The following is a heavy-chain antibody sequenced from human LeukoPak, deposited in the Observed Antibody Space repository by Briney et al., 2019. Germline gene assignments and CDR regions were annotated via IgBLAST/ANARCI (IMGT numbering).Heavy chain of an antibody. J-gene: IGHJ6*02. Sequence: GGSLRLSCAASGFTFSSYAMSWVRQAPGKGLEWVSAISGSGGSTYYADSVKGRFTISRDNSKNTLYLQMNSLRAEDTAVYYCAKDRPMVRGVIPTRYYYYGMDVWGQGTTVTVSS. V-gene: IGHV3-23*01. CDR3: AKDRPMVRGVIPTRYYYYGMDV. D-gene: IGHD3-10*01. CDR2: ISGSGGST. CDR1: GFTFSSYA.